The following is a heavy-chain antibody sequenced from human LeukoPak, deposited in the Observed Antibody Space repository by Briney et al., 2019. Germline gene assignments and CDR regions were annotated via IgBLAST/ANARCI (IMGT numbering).Heavy chain of an antibody. D-gene: IGHD3-22*01. CDR1: GFTFSSYA. J-gene: IGHJ4*02. V-gene: IGHV3-30*04. Sequence: GRSLRLSCAASGFTFSSYAMHWVRQAPGKGLEWVAVISYDGSNKYYADSVKGRFTISRDNSKNTLYLQMNSLRAEDTAVYYCARGTYYYDSSGYWSSDYWGQGTLVTVSS. CDR3: ARGTYYYDSSGYWSSDY. CDR2: ISYDGSNK.